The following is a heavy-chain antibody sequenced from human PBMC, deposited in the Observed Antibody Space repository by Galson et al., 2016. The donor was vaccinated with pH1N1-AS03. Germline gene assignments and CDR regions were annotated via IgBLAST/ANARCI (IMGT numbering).Heavy chain of an antibody. V-gene: IGHV1-3*04. D-gene: IGHD3-22*01. J-gene: IGHJ4*02. CDR3: ARNSSGGGGLDH. CDR1: GYTFTSYA. CDR2: INTDTGYT. Sequence: SVKVSCKASGYTFTSYAMHWVRQAPGQRLEWMGWINTDTGYTKYSQKFQGRVTITKDTSATTAYMELNSLTSEDTAVYYCARNSSGGGGLDHWGQGTLVTVSS.